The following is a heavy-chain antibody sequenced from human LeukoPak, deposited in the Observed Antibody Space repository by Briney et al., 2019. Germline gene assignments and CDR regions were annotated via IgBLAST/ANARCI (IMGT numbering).Heavy chain of an antibody. D-gene: IGHD2-2*01. CDR1: GFTFENYA. J-gene: IGHJ4*02. CDR3: AKASGDCRSSSCPPDY. Sequence: GGSLRLSCAASGFTFENYAMHWVRQAPGKGLEWVSGISWNSANVGYADSVKGPVPISRDNAKKSLFLQMNSLSVEDTAFYYCAKASGDCRSSSCPPDYWGQGALVTVSS. CDR2: ISWNSANV. V-gene: IGHV3-9*01.